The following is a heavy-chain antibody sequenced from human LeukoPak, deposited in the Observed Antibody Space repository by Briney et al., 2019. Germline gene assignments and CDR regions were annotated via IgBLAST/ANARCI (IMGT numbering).Heavy chain of an antibody. CDR3: ARGYSNYGYAFDI. CDR1: GFTFDDYA. V-gene: IGHV3-9*01. Sequence: GGSLRLSCAASGFTFDDYAMHWVRQAPGKGLEWVSGISWNSGSIGYADSVKGRFTISRDNSKNTLYLQMNSLRAEDTAVYYCARGYSNYGYAFDIWGQGTMVTVSS. J-gene: IGHJ3*02. CDR2: ISWNSGSI. D-gene: IGHD4-11*01.